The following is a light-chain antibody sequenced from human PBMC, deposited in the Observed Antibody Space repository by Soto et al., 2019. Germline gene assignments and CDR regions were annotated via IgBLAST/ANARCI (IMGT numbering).Light chain of an antibody. CDR3: QQYNSYWT. CDR2: DAS. V-gene: IGKV1-5*01. CDR1: QSISSW. Sequence: DIQMTQSPSTLSASVGDRVTITCRASQSISSWLAWYQQKPGKAPKLLIYDASSLESGVPSRFSGSGSGTEFTLTISXLQPDDFATYYCQQYNSYWTFGRGTKVDIK. J-gene: IGKJ1*01.